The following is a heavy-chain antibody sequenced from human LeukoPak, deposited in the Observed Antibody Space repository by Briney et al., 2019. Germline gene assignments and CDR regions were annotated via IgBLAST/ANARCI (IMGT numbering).Heavy chain of an antibody. CDR1: RFTFSTYG. D-gene: IGHD6-19*01. V-gene: IGHV3-30*18. J-gene: IGHJ5*02. Sequence: GGSLRLSCVASRFTFSTYGMHWVRQAPGRGLEGVAIISYNGGSQYYADSVKGRFTISRDNSKSTLYLQMSSLRAEDTAVYYCAKEEAASGWPLDPWGQGTLVTVSS. CDR2: ISYNGGSQ. CDR3: AKEEAASGWPLDP.